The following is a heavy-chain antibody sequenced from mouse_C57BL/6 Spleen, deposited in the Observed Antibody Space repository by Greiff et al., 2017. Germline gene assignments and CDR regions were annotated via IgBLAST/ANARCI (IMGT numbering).Heavy chain of an antibody. V-gene: IGHV1-80*01. CDR3: ARTYHYYAMDY. J-gene: IGHJ4*01. CDR1: GYAFSSYW. CDR2: IYPGDGDT. Sequence: QVQLQQSGAELVKPGASVKISCKASGYAFSSYWMNWVKQRPGKGLEWIGQIYPGDGDTNYNGKFKGKATLTADKSSSTAYMQLSSLTSEDSAAYFCARTYHYYAMDYWGQGTSVTVSS.